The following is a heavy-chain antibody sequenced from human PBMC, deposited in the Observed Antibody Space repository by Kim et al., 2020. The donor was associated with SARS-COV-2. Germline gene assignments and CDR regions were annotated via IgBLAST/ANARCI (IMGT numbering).Heavy chain of an antibody. CDR3: ARTFSGSYYTGVDY. J-gene: IGHJ4*02. D-gene: IGHD3-10*01. V-gene: IGHV3-21*01. Sequence: ADSVKGRFTISRDNAKNSLYLQMNSLRAEDTAVYYCARTFSGSYYTGVDYWGQGTLVTVSS.